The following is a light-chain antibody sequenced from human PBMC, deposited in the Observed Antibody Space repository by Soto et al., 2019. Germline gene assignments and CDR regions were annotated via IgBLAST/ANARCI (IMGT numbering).Light chain of an antibody. CDR3: QQYSDWPAGT. V-gene: IGKV3-15*01. Sequence: EIVMTQSPATLSVSPGERATLSCRASQDVSFNLAWYQQKPGQAPRLLIYTASIRATGIPARFSGSGSGTELTLTRSSLQSEDFAVYYCQQYSDWPAGTFGGGTKVEIK. J-gene: IGKJ4*01. CDR1: QDVSFN. CDR2: TAS.